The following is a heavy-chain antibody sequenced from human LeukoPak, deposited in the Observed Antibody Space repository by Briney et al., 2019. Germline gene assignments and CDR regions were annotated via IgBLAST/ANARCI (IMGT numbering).Heavy chain of an antibody. Sequence: GGPLEISFKGSGSGFTGYWIGWVRRMPGKGLEWWGIIYPGDSDTRYSPSFQGQVTISADKSISAAYLQWSSLKASDTAMYYCARGASSSWYNNWFDPWGQGTLVTVSS. CDR3: ARGASSSWYNNWFDP. J-gene: IGHJ5*02. CDR1: GSGFTGYW. CDR2: IYPGDSDT. V-gene: IGHV5-51*01. D-gene: IGHD6-13*01.